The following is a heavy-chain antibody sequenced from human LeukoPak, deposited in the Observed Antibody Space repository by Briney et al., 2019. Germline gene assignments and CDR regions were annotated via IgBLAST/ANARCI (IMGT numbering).Heavy chain of an antibody. Sequence: PSETLSLTCAAYGGSFSGYYWSWIRQPPGKGLEWIGEINHSGSTNYNPSLKSRVTISVDTSKNQSSLKLSSVTAADTAVYYCARGRPITMVRGVINTPSDYWGQGTLVTVSS. J-gene: IGHJ4*02. D-gene: IGHD3-10*01. CDR1: GGSFSGYY. V-gene: IGHV4-34*01. CDR3: ARGRPITMVRGVINTPSDY. CDR2: INHSGST.